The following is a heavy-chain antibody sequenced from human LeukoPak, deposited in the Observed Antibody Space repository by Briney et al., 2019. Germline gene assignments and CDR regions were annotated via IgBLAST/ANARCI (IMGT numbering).Heavy chain of an antibody. CDR3: ARHPSGRMWLQQGGWFDP. CDR1: GGSFSSNSYY. J-gene: IGHJ5*02. D-gene: IGHD5-24*01. CDR2: MYHNGST. Sequence: SETLSLTCTVSGGSFSSNSYYWGWIRQPPGKGLEWIGSMYHNGSTYYNPSLKSRVTISVDTSKNQFSLKLTSVTAADTAVYYCARHPSGRMWLQQGGWFDPWGQGTLVTVSS. V-gene: IGHV4-39*01.